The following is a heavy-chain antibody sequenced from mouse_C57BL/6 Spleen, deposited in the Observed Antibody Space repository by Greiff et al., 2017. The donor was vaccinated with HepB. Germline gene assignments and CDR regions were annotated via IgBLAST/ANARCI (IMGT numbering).Heavy chain of an antibody. V-gene: IGHV1-81*01. Sequence: VQLQESGAELARPGASVKLSCKASGYTFTSYGISWVKQRTGQGLEWIGEIYPRSGNNYYNEKFKGKATLTADKSSSTAYMELRSVTSEASAVYFCARGDGSSYAWFAYWGQGTLVTVSA. D-gene: IGHD1-1*01. CDR3: ARGDGSSYAWFAY. J-gene: IGHJ3*01. CDR2: IYPRSGNN. CDR1: GYTFTSYG.